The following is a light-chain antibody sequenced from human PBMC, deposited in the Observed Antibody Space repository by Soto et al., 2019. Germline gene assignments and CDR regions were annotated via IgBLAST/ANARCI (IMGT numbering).Light chain of an antibody. V-gene: IGKV3-20*01. CDR2: GAS. CDR1: QSVSSSY. Sequence: EIVLTQSPGTLSLSPGERATLSCRASQSVSSSYLAWYQQKPGQAPRLLIYGASSRATGIPDRFSGSGSGTDFTLTISRLEPEDFAVYYCQQYASSPLITFGHGTRLEI. J-gene: IGKJ5*01. CDR3: QQYASSPLIT.